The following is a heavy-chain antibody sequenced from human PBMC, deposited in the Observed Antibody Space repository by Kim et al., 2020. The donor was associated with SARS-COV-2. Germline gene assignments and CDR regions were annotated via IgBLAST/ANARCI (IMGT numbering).Heavy chain of an antibody. J-gene: IGHJ4*02. D-gene: IGHD3-16*01. Sequence: ASVKVSCKASGFTFTGYFMHWVRQAPGQRLEWLGWINPHSGGTNYAQKFQGRVTMTRDTSISTDYMELSRLKSDDMAVYYCVTQEKGVVYWGQGTLVTVSS. CDR1: GFTFTGYF. CDR2: INPHSGGT. CDR3: VTQEKGVVY. V-gene: IGHV1-2*02.